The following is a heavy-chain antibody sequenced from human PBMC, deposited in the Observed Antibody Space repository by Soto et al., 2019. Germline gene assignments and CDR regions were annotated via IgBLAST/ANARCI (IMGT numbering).Heavy chain of an antibody. CDR1: GDTFTSYG. V-gene: IGHV1-18*01. Sequence: VASVKVSCKASGDTFTSYGISWVRQAPGQGLEWMGCISAYSFNTNYAQKFQGRLTMTTDTSTNTAYMELRSLRSDDTAVYYCARDRTTFGVVIKNYYYVMDVWGQGTTVTV. D-gene: IGHD3-3*01. CDR3: ARDRTTFGVVIKNYYYVMDV. J-gene: IGHJ6*02. CDR2: ISAYSFNT.